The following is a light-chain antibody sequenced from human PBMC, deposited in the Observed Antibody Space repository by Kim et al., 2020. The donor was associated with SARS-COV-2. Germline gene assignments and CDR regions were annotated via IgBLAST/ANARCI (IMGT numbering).Light chain of an antibody. CDR2: GAS. Sequence: EIVLTQSPGTLSLSPGERATLSCRASQSVTGTYLAWYQQKPGQAPRLLIYGASSRASGIPDRFSGSGSGTDFTLTISRLEAEDFAVYYCQQYSSAPLTFGRGTKVEI. CDR1: QSVTGTY. CDR3: QQYSSAPLT. V-gene: IGKV3-20*01. J-gene: IGKJ4*01.